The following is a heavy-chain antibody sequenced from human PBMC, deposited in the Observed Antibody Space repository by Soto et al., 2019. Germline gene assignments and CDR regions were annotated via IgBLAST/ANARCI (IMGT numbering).Heavy chain of an antibody. Sequence: GGSLRLSCAASGFTFSGSAMHWVRQASGKGLEWVGRIRSKANSYATAYAGSVKGRFTISRDDSKNTAYLQMNSLKTEDTAVYYCTRRPYMDVWGKGTTVTVSS. CDR2: IRSKANSYAT. CDR3: TRRPYMDV. V-gene: IGHV3-73*01. CDR1: GFTFSGSA. J-gene: IGHJ6*03.